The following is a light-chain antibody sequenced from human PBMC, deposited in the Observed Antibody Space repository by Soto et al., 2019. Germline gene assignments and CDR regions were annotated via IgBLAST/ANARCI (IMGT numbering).Light chain of an antibody. CDR2: EGS. Sequence: QSALTQPASVSGSPGQSITISCTGTSSDVGNYNLVSWYQQHPGKAPKLMIYEGSKRPSGVSNRFSGSKSGNTASLTISGLQAGDEADYYCCSYAGSSTLLFGGATKVTVL. J-gene: IGLJ2*01. CDR3: CSYAGSSTLL. CDR1: SSDVGNYNL. V-gene: IGLV2-23*01.